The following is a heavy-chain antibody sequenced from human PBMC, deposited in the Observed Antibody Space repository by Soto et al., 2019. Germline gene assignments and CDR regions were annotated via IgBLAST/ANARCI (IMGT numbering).Heavy chain of an antibody. CDR2: ISGTGYNT. V-gene: IGHV3-23*01. Sequence: PGGSLRLSCAASGFTFSSYAMSWVRQAPGKGLEWVSAISGTGYNTYYADSVKGRFTISRDNSKNTLYLQMNSLRAEDTAVYYCSKSDFYDSSSFYHWRGQGTLVTVSS. D-gene: IGHD3-22*01. CDR3: SKSDFYDSSSFYHW. J-gene: IGHJ4*02. CDR1: GFTFSSYA.